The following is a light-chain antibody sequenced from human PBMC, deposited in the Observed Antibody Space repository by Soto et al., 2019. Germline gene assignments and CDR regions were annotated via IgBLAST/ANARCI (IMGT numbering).Light chain of an antibody. J-gene: IGLJ3*02. CDR3: SSYTSSSTLGV. Sequence: LTQPASVSGSPGQSITISCTGTSSDVGGYNYVSWYQQHPGKAPKLMIYDVSNRPSGVSNRFSGSKSGNTASLTISGLQAEDEADYYCSSYTSSSTLGVFGGGTQLTVL. V-gene: IGLV2-14*01. CDR1: SSDVGGYNY. CDR2: DVS.